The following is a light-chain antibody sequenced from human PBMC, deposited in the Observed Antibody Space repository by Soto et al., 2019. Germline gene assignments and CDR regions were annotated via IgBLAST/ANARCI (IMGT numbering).Light chain of an antibody. V-gene: IGLV2-14*03. J-gene: IGLJ1*01. CDR2: DVS. CDR3: SSYTTSSTYL. Sequence: QSVLTQPASVSGSPGQSITISCTGTSSDVGSFNYVSWYQQHPGKAHKLMIYDVSNRPSGISNRFSGSKSGNTASLTISGLQSEDEADYYCSSYTTSSTYLFGTGTKDTVL. CDR1: SSDVGSFNY.